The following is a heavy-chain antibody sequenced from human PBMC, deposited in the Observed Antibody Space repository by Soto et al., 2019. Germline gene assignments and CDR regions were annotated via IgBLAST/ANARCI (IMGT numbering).Heavy chain of an antibody. V-gene: IGHV4-38-2*02. J-gene: IGHJ3*02. CDR1: GYSISSGYY. CDR2: IYYSGTT. CDR3: AREKEDDSGDYNAFDI. D-gene: IGHD4-17*01. Sequence: SETLSLTCAVSGYSISSGYYWGWLRQPPGKGLEWIGYIYYSGTTYYNPSLNSRVSMSIDTSKNQVPLNLNSVTAADTAVYYCAREKEDDSGDYNAFDIWGQGTVVTVSS.